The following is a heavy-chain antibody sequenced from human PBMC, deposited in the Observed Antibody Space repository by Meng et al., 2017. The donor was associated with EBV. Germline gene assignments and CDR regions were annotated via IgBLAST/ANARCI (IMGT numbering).Heavy chain of an antibody. J-gene: IGHJ4*02. Sequence: QVQVLEFGAGVKKPGSSVKVSCRTSGGTFRSDAVSWVRQAPGQGLEWMGGLIPMVGAPHYAQKFQGRVTIIADESTSTHSMELNSLRSEDTAMYYCASESGRGFTPDYWGQGTLVTVSS. CDR2: LIPMVGAP. CDR3: ASESGRGFTPDY. V-gene: IGHV1-69*01. D-gene: IGHD3-10*01. CDR1: GGTFRSDA.